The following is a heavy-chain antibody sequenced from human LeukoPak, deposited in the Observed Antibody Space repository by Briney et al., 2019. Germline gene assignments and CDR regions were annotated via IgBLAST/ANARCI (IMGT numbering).Heavy chain of an antibody. J-gene: IGHJ4*02. Sequence: PGGALRLSYAGSGFTFGGYGMHWFPQTPGKGLEWVAVIAYDGSRAFYADSVKGRFTISRDNSKNTMSVQMDDLRAEDTAVYYCTRYNNDHFDYWGQGTLVTVSS. D-gene: IGHD1-14*01. CDR1: GFTFGGYG. CDR2: IAYDGSRA. CDR3: TRYNNDHFDY. V-gene: IGHV3-33*01.